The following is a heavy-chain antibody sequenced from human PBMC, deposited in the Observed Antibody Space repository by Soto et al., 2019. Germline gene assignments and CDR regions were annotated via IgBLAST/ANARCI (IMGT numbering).Heavy chain of an antibody. CDR1: GGSISSSSYY. CDR3: ASQRTYYDFWSGYSNFDY. J-gene: IGHJ4*02. D-gene: IGHD3-3*01. V-gene: IGHV4-39*01. CDR2: IYYSGST. Sequence: PSETLSLTCTVSGGSISSSSYYWGRIRQPPGKGLEWIGSIYYSGSTYYNPSLKSRVTISVDTSKNQFSLKLSSVTAADTAVYYCASQRTYYDFWSGYSNFDYWGQGTLVTVSS.